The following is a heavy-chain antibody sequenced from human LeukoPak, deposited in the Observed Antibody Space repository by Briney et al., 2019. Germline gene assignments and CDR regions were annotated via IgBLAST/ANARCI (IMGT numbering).Heavy chain of an antibody. V-gene: IGHV3-33*08. CDR3: ARESAAGTCDY. Sequence: GGSLRLSCAASGFTFRAFGMHWVRQPPGKGLEWVAVLWYDGNNRYYADSVKGRFTISRDNSKNTLYLQMNSLRAEDTAVYYCARESAAGTCDYWGQGTLVTVSS. J-gene: IGHJ4*02. CDR1: GFTFRAFG. CDR2: LWYDGNNR. D-gene: IGHD6-13*01.